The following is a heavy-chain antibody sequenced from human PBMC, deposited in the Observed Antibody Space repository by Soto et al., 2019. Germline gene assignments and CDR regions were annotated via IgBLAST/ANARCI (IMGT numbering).Heavy chain of an antibody. CDR1: GFTFSSYA. V-gene: IGHV3-23*01. CDR2: ISGSGSST. D-gene: IGHD1-26*01. Sequence: EVQLLESGGDLVQPGGSLRLSCATSGFTFSSYAMSWVRQAPGKGLEWVSTISGSGSSTYYADSVKGRFTISRDNSKNTRSLQRNSLRAEGTAVYYCAKHSGSYSLDYWGQGTQVTVSS. CDR3: AKHSGSYSLDY. J-gene: IGHJ4*02.